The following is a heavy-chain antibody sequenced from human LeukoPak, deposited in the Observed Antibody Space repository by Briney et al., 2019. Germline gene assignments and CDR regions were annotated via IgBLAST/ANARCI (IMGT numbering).Heavy chain of an antibody. Sequence: SETLSLTCTVSGGSISSSSYYWGWIGQPPGKGLEGMGRIYYSGSTYYNPSLKSRVTISVDTSKNQFSLKLSSVTAADTAVYYCARHRGYSGYDLEYFDYWGQGTLVTVSS. CDR2: IYYSGST. CDR1: GGSISSSSYY. D-gene: IGHD5-12*01. V-gene: IGHV4-39*01. J-gene: IGHJ4*02. CDR3: ARHRGYSGYDLEYFDY.